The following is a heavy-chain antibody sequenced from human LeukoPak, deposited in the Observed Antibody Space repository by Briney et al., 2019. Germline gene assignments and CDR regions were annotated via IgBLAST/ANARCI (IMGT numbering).Heavy chain of an antibody. J-gene: IGHJ4*02. CDR3: ATPSGGY. Sequence: PGRSLRLSCAASGFIVSSNYMSWVRQAPGKGLEWVSVIYSDGNTYYADSVKGRFTISRDNSKNTVYLQMNSLRAEDTAVYYCATPSGGYWGQGTLVTVSS. D-gene: IGHD6-25*01. CDR1: GFIVSSNY. V-gene: IGHV3-66*04. CDR2: IYSDGNT.